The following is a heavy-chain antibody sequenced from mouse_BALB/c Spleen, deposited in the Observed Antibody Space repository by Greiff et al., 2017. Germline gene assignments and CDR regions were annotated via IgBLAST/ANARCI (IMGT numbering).Heavy chain of an antibody. Sequence: EVQLVESGGGLVKPGGSLKLSCAASGFTFSDSYMYWVRQTPEKRLEWVATISDGGSYTYYPDSVKGRFTISRDNAKNNLYLQLSSLKSEDTAMYYCARGRDDYCDYWGQGTTLTVSS. CDR3: ARGRDDYCDY. J-gene: IGHJ2*01. V-gene: IGHV5-4*02. CDR1: GFTFSDSY. D-gene: IGHD2-3*01. CDR2: ISDGGSYT.